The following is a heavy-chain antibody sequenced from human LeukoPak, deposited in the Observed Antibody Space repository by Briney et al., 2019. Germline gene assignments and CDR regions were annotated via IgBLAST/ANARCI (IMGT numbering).Heavy chain of an antibody. Sequence: SETLSLTCTVSGGSISSSSYYWGWIRQPPGKGLEWIGSIYYSGSTYYNQSLKSRVTISVDTSKNQFSLKLSSVTAADTAVYYCARGITIFGVASTYFDYWGQGTLVTVSS. D-gene: IGHD3-3*01. CDR3: ARGITIFGVASTYFDY. CDR1: GGSISSSSYY. CDR2: IYYSGST. V-gene: IGHV4-39*01. J-gene: IGHJ4*02.